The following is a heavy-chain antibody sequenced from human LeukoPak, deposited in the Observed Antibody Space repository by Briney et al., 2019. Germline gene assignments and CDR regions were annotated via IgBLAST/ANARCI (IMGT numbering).Heavy chain of an antibody. D-gene: IGHD3-3*01. Sequence: ASVKVSCKASGYTLVDYYLNWVRQVPGQGLQWMGWINPKIGDTKYAEKFHGRVTMTRDTSISTGYLELNSLTFDDTAVYYCARGPGEYEFSYWGQGTLVSVSS. CDR3: ARGPGEYEFSY. J-gene: IGHJ4*02. V-gene: IGHV1-2*02. CDR1: GYTLVDYY. CDR2: INPKIGDT.